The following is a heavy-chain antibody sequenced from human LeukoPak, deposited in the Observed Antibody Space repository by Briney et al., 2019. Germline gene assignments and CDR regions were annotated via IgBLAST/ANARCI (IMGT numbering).Heavy chain of an antibody. CDR1: GGTFSSYA. V-gene: IGHV1-8*02. D-gene: IGHD5-12*01. Sequence: ASVKVSCKASGGTFSSYAISWVRQATGQGLEWMGWMNPNSGNTGYAQKFQGRVTMTRNTSISTAYMELSSLRSEDTAVYYCARGQIVATIHGYYYYGMDVWGQGTTVTVSS. CDR3: ARGQIVATIHGYYYYGMDV. J-gene: IGHJ6*02. CDR2: MNPNSGNT.